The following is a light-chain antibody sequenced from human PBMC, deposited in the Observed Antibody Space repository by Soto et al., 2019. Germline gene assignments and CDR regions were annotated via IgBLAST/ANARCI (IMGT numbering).Light chain of an antibody. V-gene: IGLV7-46*01. J-gene: IGLJ7*01. CDR2: DVN. Sequence: QAVVTQEPSLTVSPGGTVTLTCGSSTAAVTSSHYPYWFQVKPGKAPRTLLYDVNKKHSWTPARFSGSLLGGKAALTLSGAQPEDEADYYCMLSYSGPSIFGRGTQLTVL. CDR3: MLSYSGPSI. CDR1: TAAVTSSHY.